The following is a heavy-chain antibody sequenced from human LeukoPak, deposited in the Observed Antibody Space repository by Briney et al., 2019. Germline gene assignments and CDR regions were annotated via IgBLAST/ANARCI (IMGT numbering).Heavy chain of an antibody. CDR2: IKQDGSEK. Sequence: PGGSLRLSCAASGFTFSSYWMSWVRQAPGKGLEWVANIKQDGSEKYYVDSVKGRFTISRDNAKNSLYLQMNSLRAEDTAVYYCARAGSSIVATRFDYWGQGTLVTVSP. V-gene: IGHV3-7*01. CDR1: GFTFSSYW. D-gene: IGHD5-12*01. CDR3: ARAGSSIVATRFDY. J-gene: IGHJ4*02.